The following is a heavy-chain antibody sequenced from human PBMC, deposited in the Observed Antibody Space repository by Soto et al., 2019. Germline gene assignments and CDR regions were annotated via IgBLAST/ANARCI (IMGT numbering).Heavy chain of an antibody. CDR3: ARRGGALGY. J-gene: IGHJ4*02. CDR2: ITGSGSTI. D-gene: IGHD3-16*01. Sequence: EVQLMESGGGLVQPGGSLRLSCAASGFTFSSYAMSWVRQAPGRGLERVSVITGSGSTIYYADSVKGRFTISRDNSQNTLYLQMNSLRAEDTAVYYCARRGGALGYWGQGTLVTVSS. V-gene: IGHV3-23*01. CDR1: GFTFSSYA.